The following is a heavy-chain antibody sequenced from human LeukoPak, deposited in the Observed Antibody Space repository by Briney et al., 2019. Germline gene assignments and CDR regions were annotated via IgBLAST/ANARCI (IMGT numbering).Heavy chain of an antibody. J-gene: IGHJ4*02. CDR1: GGSFSGYY. Sequence: SETLSLTCAVYGGSFSGYYWSWIRQPPGKGLERIGEINHSGSTNYNPSLKSRVTISVDTSKNQFSLKLSSVTAADTAVYYCARGRGSSWYETQDYWGQGTLVIVSS. CDR2: INHSGST. V-gene: IGHV4-34*01. D-gene: IGHD6-13*01. CDR3: ARGRGSSWYETQDY.